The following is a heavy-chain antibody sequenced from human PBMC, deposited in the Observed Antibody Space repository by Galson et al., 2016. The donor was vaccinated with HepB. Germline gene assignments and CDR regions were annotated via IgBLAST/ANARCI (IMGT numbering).Heavy chain of an antibody. Sequence: SLKLSCAASGFNFSTYGMHWVRQAPGKGLDWVSVIWYDGSNQSYADSVKGRFAISRDNSKNTLYLQMNSLRAEDTAVYYCVASSGDYTHLDYWGQGTLVTVSS. J-gene: IGHJ4*02. CDR3: VASSGDYTHLDY. V-gene: IGHV3-33*01. CDR1: GFNFSTYG. D-gene: IGHD4-17*01. CDR2: IWYDGSNQ.